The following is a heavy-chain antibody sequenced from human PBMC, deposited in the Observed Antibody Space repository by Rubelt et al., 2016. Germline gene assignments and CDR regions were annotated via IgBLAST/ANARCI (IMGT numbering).Heavy chain of an antibody. CDR1: GGSISSSSYY. D-gene: IGHD3-22*01. V-gene: IGHV4-39*07. CDR2: IYYSGST. Sequence: QLQLQESGPGLVKPSETLSLTCTVSGGSISSSSYYWGWIRQPPGKGLEWIGSIYYSGSTYYNPSLKSRVTISVDTPKDQFALKLRSVTAADTAVCYCARAVSYYDSSGYGYYYYMDVWGKGTTVTVSS. J-gene: IGHJ6*03. CDR3: ARAVSYYDSSGYGYYYYMDV.